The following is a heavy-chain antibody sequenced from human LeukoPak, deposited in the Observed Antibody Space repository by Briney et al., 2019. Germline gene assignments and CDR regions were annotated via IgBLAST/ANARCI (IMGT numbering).Heavy chain of an antibody. CDR1: GGSISEYY. Sequence: SETLSVTCTVSGGSISEYYWSWIRQSPGKGLEWIGYIYESGGTNYNPSLRSRVTISLDTSKTQVSLKVTSLTAADTAVYYCARDRAAFYYASGLAYWGQGIPVTVSS. V-gene: IGHV4-59*01. D-gene: IGHD3-10*01. J-gene: IGHJ4*02. CDR3: ARDRAAFYYASGLAY. CDR2: IYESGGT.